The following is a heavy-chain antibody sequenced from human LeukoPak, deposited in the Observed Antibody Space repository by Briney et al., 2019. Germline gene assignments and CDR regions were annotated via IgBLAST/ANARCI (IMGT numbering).Heavy chain of an antibody. CDR2: IDPSNSYT. V-gene: IGHV5-10-1*01. D-gene: IGHD3-9*01. CDR1: GYNFTNYW. J-gene: IGHJ4*02. CDR3: ARPADYHILSGFDY. Sequence: GESLKISCKGSGYNFTNYWISWVRQMPGKGLEWMGRIDPSNSYTNYSPPFQGHVTISADRSISTAYLQWNSLKASDTAMYYCARPADYHILSGFDYWGQGNRVAVS.